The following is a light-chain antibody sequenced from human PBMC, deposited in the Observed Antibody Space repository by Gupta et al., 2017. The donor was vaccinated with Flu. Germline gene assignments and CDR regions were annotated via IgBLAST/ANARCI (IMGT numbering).Light chain of an antibody. CDR3: QQHSNWPQYS. J-gene: IGKJ2*03. CDR1: QSVSSY. CDR2: DAS. Sequence: EIVLTQSPATLSLSPGERATLSCRASQSVSSYLAWYQQKLGQAPRLLIYDASNRATGIPARFSGSGSWTDFTLTISSLEPEDFSVYYCQQHSNWPQYSFGQGTKLEIK. V-gene: IGKV3-11*01.